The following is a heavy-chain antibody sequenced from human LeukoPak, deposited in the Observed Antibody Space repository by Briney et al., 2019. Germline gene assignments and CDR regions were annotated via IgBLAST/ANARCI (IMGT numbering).Heavy chain of an antibody. CDR3: ARDPEGHGNYFDY. Sequence: SETLSLTCAVYGGSFSGYYWSWIRQPPGKGLEWIGEINHSGSTNYNPSLKSRVTISVDTSKNQFSLKLSSATAADTAVYYCARDPEGHGNYFDYWGQGALVTVSS. V-gene: IGHV4-34*01. CDR2: INHSGST. CDR1: GGSFSGYY. J-gene: IGHJ4*02. D-gene: IGHD1-14*01.